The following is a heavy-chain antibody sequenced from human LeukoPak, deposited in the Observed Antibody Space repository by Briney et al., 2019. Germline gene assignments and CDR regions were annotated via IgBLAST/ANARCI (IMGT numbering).Heavy chain of an antibody. J-gene: IGHJ4*02. CDR2: IMGDGSEK. D-gene: IGHD5-18*01. CDR3: ARDPARGYRYGYGDS. CDR1: GFSFSTYW. Sequence: SGGSLRLSCAASGFSFSTYWMNWVRQPPGKGLEWVANIMGDGSEKYYVDSVKGRFTISRDNAKNSLYLQMNSLRAEDTAVYYCARDPARGYRYGYGDSWGQGSLVIVSS. V-gene: IGHV3-7*01.